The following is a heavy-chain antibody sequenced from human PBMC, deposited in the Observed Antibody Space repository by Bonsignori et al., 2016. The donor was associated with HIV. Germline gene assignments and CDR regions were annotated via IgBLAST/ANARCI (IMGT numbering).Heavy chain of an antibody. Sequence: SVKVSCKASGGTFSSYAISWVRQAPGQGLEWMGGIIPILGIANYAQKFQGRVTITADESTSTAYMELSSLRSEDTAVYYCARGAAAGTSFWYYFDYWGQGTLVTVSS. CDR2: IIPILGIA. CDR3: ARGAAAGTSFWYYFDY. J-gene: IGHJ4*02. D-gene: IGHD6-13*01. V-gene: IGHV1-69*10. CDR1: GGTFSSYA.